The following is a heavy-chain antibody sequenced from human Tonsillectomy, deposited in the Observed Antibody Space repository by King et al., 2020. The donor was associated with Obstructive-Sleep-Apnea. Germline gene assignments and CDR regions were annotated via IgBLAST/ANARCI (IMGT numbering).Heavy chain of an antibody. J-gene: IGHJ4*02. CDR3: TTDYYDSSGYYLDH. V-gene: IGHV3-15*01. CDR1: GFTFSNAW. CDR2: IKSKTDVGTP. Sequence: VQLVESGGGLVKPGGSLRLSCAASGFTFSNAWMSWVRQAPGRGLEWVGRIKSKTDVGTPDYAAPVKGRFTISRDDSKNTLYLQMNSLKTEDTAVYYCTTDYYDSSGYYLDHWGQGTLVTVSS. D-gene: IGHD3-22*01.